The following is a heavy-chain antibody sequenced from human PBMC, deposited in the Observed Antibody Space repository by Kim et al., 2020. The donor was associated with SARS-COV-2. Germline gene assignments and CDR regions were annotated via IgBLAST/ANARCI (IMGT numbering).Heavy chain of an antibody. CDR3: ARGDSSSWYEYYGMDV. D-gene: IGHD6-13*01. V-gene: IGHV1-8*01. CDR2: MNPNSGNT. CDR1: GYTFTSYD. Sequence: ASVKVSCKASGYTFTSYDINWVRQATGQGLEWMGWMNPNSGNTGYAQKFQGRVTMTRNTSISTAYMELSSLRSEDTAVYYCARGDSSSWYEYYGMDVWGQGTTVTVSS. J-gene: IGHJ6*02.